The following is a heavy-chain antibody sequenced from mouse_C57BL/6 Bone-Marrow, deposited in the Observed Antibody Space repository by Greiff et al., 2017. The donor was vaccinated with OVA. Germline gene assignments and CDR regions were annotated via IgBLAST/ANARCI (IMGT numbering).Heavy chain of an antibody. CDR2: IHPNSGST. Sequence: QVQLQQPGAELVKPGASVKLSCTASGYTFTSYWMHWVKQRPGQGLEWIGMIHPNSGSTNYNEKFKSKATLTVDKSSSTAYMQLSSLTSEDSAVYYCASALYYAERDYWGQGTTLTVSS. V-gene: IGHV1-64*01. J-gene: IGHJ2*01. CDR3: ASALYYAERDY. CDR1: GYTFTSYW. D-gene: IGHD1-1*01.